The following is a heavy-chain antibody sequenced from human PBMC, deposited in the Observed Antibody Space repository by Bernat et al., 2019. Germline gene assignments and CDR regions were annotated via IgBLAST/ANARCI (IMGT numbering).Heavy chain of an antibody. CDR3: TTDFWRGYYGAYDAFDI. J-gene: IGHJ3*02. CDR1: GFTFSNAW. Sequence: EVQLVESGGGLVKPGGSLRLSCAASGFTFSNAWMSWVRQAPGKGLEWVGRIKSKTDGGTRDYAEPVKGRFTISRDDSKNTLYLQMNSLKTEDTAVYYCTTDFWRGYYGAYDAFDIWGQGTMVTVSS. D-gene: IGHD3-3*01. CDR2: IKSKTDGGTR. V-gene: IGHV3-15*01.